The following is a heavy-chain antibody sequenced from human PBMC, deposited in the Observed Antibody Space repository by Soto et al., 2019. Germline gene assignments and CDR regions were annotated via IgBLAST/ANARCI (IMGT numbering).Heavy chain of an antibody. D-gene: IGHD6-13*01. V-gene: IGHV2-26*01. Sequence: QVTLKESGPVLVKPTETLTLRCTVSGLSITDSEMGVSWIRQPPGQPLEWLAHIDSSGEKSYRTFLKSRLAISKNTSNSQIVLTMTNMDPADTATYYCARRHLAVAASPWFAPGGQGIPVTVSS. CDR1: GLSITDSEMG. CDR3: ARRHLAVAASPWFAP. J-gene: IGHJ5*02. CDR2: IDSSGEK.